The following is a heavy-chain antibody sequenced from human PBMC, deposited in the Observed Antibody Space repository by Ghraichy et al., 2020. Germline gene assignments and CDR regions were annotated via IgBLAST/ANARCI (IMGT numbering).Heavy chain of an antibody. J-gene: IGHJ3*02. CDR2: IYYSGST. V-gene: IGHV4-39*01. CDR1: GGSISSSSYY. Sequence: SETLSLTCTVSGGSISSSSYYWGWIRQPPGKGLEWIGSIYYSGSTYYNPSLKSRVTISVDSSRNQFSLKLSSVTAADTAVYYCARHSTIFGVVKAFDIWGQGTMVTVSS. D-gene: IGHD3-3*01. CDR3: ARHSTIFGVVKAFDI.